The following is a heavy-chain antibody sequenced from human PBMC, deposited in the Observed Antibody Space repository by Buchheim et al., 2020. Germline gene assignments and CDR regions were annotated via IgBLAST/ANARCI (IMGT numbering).Heavy chain of an antibody. V-gene: IGHV3-48*03. D-gene: IGHD6-19*01. J-gene: IGHJ4*02. Sequence: EAQLVESGGGLVQPGGSLRISCAASDSDFNSYDMNWVRQAPGKGLEWVAFITSGGFTTYYADSLEGRFTISRDNAETSLFLQMNSLRAEDTGVYYCARDFSGWYYFDLWGQGT. CDR3: ARDFSGWYYFDL. CDR2: ITSGGFTT. CDR1: DSDFNSYD.